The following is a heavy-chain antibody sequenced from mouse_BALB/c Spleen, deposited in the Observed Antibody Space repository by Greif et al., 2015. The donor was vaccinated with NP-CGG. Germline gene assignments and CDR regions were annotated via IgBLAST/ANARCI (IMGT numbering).Heavy chain of an antibody. CDR1: GYTFTDYV. Sequence: VKLVESGPELVKPGASVKMSCKASGYTFTDYVISWVKQRTGQGLEWIGEIYPGSGSTYYNEKFKGKATLTADKSSNTAYMQLSSLTSEDSAVYFCASGLRRYWGQGTTLTVSS. J-gene: IGHJ2*01. CDR2: IYPGSGST. D-gene: IGHD2-4*01. CDR3: ASGLRRY. V-gene: IGHV1-77*01.